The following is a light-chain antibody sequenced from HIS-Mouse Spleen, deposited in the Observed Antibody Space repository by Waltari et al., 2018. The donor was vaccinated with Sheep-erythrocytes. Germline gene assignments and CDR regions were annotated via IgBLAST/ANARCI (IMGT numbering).Light chain of an antibody. V-gene: IGLV3-1*01. CDR1: QLGDKY. CDR3: QAWDSSTVV. CDR2: QDS. J-gene: IGLJ2*01. Sequence: SYELTQPPSVSVSPGQTAIIPCSGDQLGDKYPCWYHQKPGQSPGLVIYQDSKRPSGIPERFSGSNSGNTATLTISGTQAMDEADYYCQAWDSSTVVFGGGTKLTVL.